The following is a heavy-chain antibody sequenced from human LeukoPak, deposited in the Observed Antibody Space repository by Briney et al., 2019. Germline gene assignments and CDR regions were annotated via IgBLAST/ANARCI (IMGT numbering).Heavy chain of an antibody. CDR2: INSDGSST. J-gene: IGHJ5*02. CDR1: GFTFSSYW. D-gene: IGHD5-12*01. V-gene: IGHV3-74*01. CDR3: APQQAYSPYNWFDP. Sequence: EGSLRLSCAASGFTFSSYWMHWVRQAPGKGLVWVSRINSDGSSTSYADSVKGRFTISRDNAENTLYLQMNSLRAEDTGVYYCAPQQAYSPYNWFDPWGQGTLVTVSS.